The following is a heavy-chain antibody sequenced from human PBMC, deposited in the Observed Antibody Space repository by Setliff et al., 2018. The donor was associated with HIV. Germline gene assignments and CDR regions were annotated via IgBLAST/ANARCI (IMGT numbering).Heavy chain of an antibody. D-gene: IGHD1-26*01. V-gene: IGHV4-59*11. CDR1: GGSMNSHY. J-gene: IGHJ5*02. CDR3: ARFASVHPFDP. Sequence: PSEDPSLTCSVFGGSMNSHYWSWIRQPPGKGLEWIGLIYYTGSPTYNTSLKSRVTMSVGRSKNQFPLRLTSVTAADTAMYYCARFASVHPFDPWGQGTLVTVSS. CDR2: IYYTGSP.